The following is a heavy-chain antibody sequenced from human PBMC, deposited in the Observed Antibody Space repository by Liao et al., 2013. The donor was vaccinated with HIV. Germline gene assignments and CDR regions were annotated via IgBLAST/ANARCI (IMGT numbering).Heavy chain of an antibody. CDR3: AAQAGIAAAGSFDY. D-gene: IGHD6-13*01. Sequence: QLQLQESGPGLVKPSETLSLTCTVSGDSISSSSPYWGWIRQPPGKGLEWIGSLYFSGSTYYNPSLKSRVSISVDTSKNQFSLKLSSVTAADTAMYYCAAQAGIAAAGSFDYWGQGTLVTVSS. V-gene: IGHV4-39*07. CDR1: GDSISSSSPY. J-gene: IGHJ4*02. CDR2: LYFSGST.